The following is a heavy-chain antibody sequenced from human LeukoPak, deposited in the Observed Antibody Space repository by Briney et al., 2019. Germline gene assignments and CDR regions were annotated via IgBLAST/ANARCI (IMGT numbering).Heavy chain of an antibody. CDR1: GFTFSSYT. J-gene: IGHJ4*02. Sequence: GGSLRLSCAASGFTFSSYTMHWVRQAPGKGLEWVSAISGSGGSTYYADSVKGRFTIPRDNSKNTLYLQMNSLRAEDTAVYYCAKGSSSWYVYWGQGTLVTVSS. CDR3: AKGSSSWYVY. CDR2: ISGSGGST. V-gene: IGHV3-23*01. D-gene: IGHD6-13*01.